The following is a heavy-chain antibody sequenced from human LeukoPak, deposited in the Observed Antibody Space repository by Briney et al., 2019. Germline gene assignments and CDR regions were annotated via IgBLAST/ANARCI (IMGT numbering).Heavy chain of an antibody. CDR2: ISHDGTVQ. CDR3: AKDPYSGSFEYFQH. D-gene: IGHD1-26*01. J-gene: IGHJ1*01. CDR1: GFTFSSYG. Sequence: PGGSLRLSCAASGFTFSSYGMQWVRQAPGKGLEWVAVISHDGTVQHYADSVKGRFTISRDNSKNTLYLQMNSLRDEDTAVYYCAKDPYSGSFEYFQHWGQGTLVTVSS. V-gene: IGHV3-30*18.